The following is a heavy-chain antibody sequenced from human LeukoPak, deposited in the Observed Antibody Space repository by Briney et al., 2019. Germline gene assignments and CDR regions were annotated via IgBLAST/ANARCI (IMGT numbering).Heavy chain of an antibody. Sequence: GRSLRLSCAASGFTFSDYGLHWVRQAPGKGLEWVALIWHDGSNKYYADSVMGRFTISRDNSKNTLYLQMNSLRAEDMAIYYCAKDGDAYTEFYYYYMDVWGKGTPVTVSS. J-gene: IGHJ6*03. CDR1: GFTFSDYG. D-gene: IGHD5-24*01. CDR3: AKDGDAYTEFYYYYMDV. V-gene: IGHV3-33*06. CDR2: IWHDGSNK.